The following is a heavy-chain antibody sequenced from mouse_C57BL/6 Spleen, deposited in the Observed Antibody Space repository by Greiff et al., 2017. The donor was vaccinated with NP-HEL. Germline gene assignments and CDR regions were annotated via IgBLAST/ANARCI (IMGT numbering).Heavy chain of an antibody. D-gene: IGHD2-3*01. V-gene: IGHV1-74*01. Sequence: QVQLQQPGAELVKPGASVKVSCKASGYTFTSYWMHWVKQRPGQGLEWIGRLHPSDSDTNYNQKFKGKATLTVDKSSSTAYMQLISLTSEDSAVYYCAIDGYCPFAYWGQGTLVTVSA. J-gene: IGHJ3*01. CDR3: AIDGYCPFAY. CDR1: GYTFTSYW. CDR2: LHPSDSDT.